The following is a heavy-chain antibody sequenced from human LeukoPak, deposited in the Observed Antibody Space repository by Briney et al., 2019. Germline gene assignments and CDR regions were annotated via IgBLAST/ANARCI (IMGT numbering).Heavy chain of an antibody. J-gene: IGHJ4*02. V-gene: IGHV3-7*01. Sequence: GGSLRLSCAASGFTFSSYWMSWVRQAPGKGLEWVANIKQDGSERYYVDSVKGRFTTSRDNAKNSLYLQMNSLRAEDTAVYYCARDKIVGATNFDYWGQGTLVTVSS. CDR2: IKQDGSER. CDR3: ARDKIVGATNFDY. D-gene: IGHD1-26*01. CDR1: GFTFSSYW.